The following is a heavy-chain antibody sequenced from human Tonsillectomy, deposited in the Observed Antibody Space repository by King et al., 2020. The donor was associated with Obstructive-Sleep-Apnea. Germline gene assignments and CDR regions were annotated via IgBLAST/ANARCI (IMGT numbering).Heavy chain of an antibody. J-gene: IGHJ4*02. CDR1: GFTFSDYY. D-gene: IGHD5-18*01. CDR2: IISSSSYT. V-gene: IGHV3-11*06. Sequence: VQLVESGGGLVKPGGSLRLSCAASGFTFSDYYMSWIRQAPGKGLEGGSYIISSSSYTNYADSVKGRFTISRDNAKNSLYLQMNSLRAEDTAVYYCARAGVQLWATDYWGQGTLVTVSS. CDR3: ARAGVQLWATDY.